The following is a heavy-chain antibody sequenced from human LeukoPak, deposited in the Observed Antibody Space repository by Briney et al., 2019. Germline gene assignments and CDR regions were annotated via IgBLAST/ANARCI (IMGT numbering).Heavy chain of an antibody. CDR2: INPSGGST. CDR1: GYTFTSYY. V-gene: IGHV1-46*01. CDR3: ARDIGYSSGWYHGPGY. Sequence: ASVKVSCKASGYTFTSYYMHWVRQAPGQGLEWMGIINPSGGSTSYAQKFQGRVTMTRDTPTSTVYMELSSLRSEDTAVYYCARDIGYSSGWYHGPGYWGQGTLVTVSS. J-gene: IGHJ4*02. D-gene: IGHD6-19*01.